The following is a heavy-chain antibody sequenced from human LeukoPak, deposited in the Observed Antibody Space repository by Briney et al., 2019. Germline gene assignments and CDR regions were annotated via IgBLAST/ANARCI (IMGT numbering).Heavy chain of an antibody. CDR1: GGSISSGSYY. D-gene: IGHD3-22*01. CDR2: IYTSGST. V-gene: IGHV4-61*02. J-gene: IGHJ4*02. Sequence: SETLSLTCTVSGGSISSGSYYWSWIRQPAGKGLEWIGRIYTSGSTNYNPSLKSRVTISVDTSKNQFSLKLSSVTAADTAVYYCAREDRANFDYWGQGTLVTVSS. CDR3: AREDRANFDY.